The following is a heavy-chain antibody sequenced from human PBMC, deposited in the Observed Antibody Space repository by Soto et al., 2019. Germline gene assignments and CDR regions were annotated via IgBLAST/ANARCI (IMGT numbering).Heavy chain of an antibody. Sequence: SETLSLTCSVSGGSISSAGHYWTWIRQQPGKGLEWIGYIYYSGSTDYNPSLKSRVTISVDRSKNQFSLNLSSVTAADTAIYYCARESGGYDSSTRYGLDVWGQGTTVTVSS. D-gene: IGHD6-25*01. CDR3: ARESGGYDSSTRYGLDV. V-gene: IGHV4-31*03. J-gene: IGHJ6*02. CDR2: IYYSGST. CDR1: GGSISSAGHY.